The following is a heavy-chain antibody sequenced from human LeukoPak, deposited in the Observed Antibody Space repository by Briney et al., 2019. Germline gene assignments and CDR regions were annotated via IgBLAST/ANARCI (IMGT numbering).Heavy chain of an antibody. CDR1: GYTFTSYG. CDR3: ARGGYGGNPYYFDY. Sequence: ASVKVSCKASGYTFTSYGISWVRQAPGQGLEWMGWISAYNGNTNYAQKFQGRVTMTRDMSTSTVYMELSSLRSEDTAVYYCARGGYGGNPYYFDYWGQGTLVTVSS. V-gene: IGHV1-18*01. CDR2: ISAYNGNT. J-gene: IGHJ4*02. D-gene: IGHD4-23*01.